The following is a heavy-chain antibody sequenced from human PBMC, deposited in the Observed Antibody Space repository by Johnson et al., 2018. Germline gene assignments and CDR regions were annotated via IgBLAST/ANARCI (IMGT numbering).Heavy chain of an antibody. CDR3: AKDYTHDYGGYYGRGSFDI. J-gene: IGHJ3*02. Sequence: EVQLVESGGGLVQPGGSLRLSCTASGFTFNRYAMSWVRQAPGKGLEWVSTLRGSGYSTFSADSVKGRFTISRDNSKNTLFLQMNSLRAEDTAIYYCAKDYTHDYGGYYGRGSFDIWGQGTMVTVSS. CDR1: GFTFNRYA. D-gene: IGHD4-23*01. V-gene: IGHV3-23*04. CDR2: LRGSGYST.